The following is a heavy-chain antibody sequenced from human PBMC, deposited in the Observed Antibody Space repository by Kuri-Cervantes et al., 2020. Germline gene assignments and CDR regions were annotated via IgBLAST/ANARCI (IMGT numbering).Heavy chain of an antibody. V-gene: IGHV4-61*01. CDR3: ARDKYFDY. CDR1: GYSISSGYY. J-gene: IGHJ4*02. Sequence: ESLKISCAVSGYSISSGYYWGWIRQPPGKGLEWIGYIYYSGSTNYNPSLKSRVTISVDTSKNQFSLKLSSVTAADTAVYYCARDKYFDYWGQGTLVTVSS. CDR2: IYYSGST.